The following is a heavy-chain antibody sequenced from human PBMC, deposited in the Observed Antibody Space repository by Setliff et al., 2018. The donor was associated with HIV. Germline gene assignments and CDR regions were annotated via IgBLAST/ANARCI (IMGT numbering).Heavy chain of an antibody. CDR2: IYYSGST. V-gene: IGHV4-61*01. CDR1: GGSISSGNYY. D-gene: IGHD5-12*01. Sequence: SETLSLTCTVSGGSISSGNYYWSWIRQPPGKGLEWIGYIYYSGSTNYNPSLKSRVTISIDRSKNQFSLRLKSVTAADTAVYYCARGIFSGYDFDHWGQGRLVTVSS. CDR3: ARGIFSGYDFDH. J-gene: IGHJ4*02.